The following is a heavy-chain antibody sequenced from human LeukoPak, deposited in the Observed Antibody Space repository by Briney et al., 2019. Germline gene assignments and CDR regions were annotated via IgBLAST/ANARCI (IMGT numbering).Heavy chain of an antibody. CDR3: AKERDSSSWSDY. Sequence: GGSLRLSCAASGFTFNIYAMHWVRQAPGKGLEWVAFIRYDGSDKYYADSVKGRFTISRDNSKNTLYLQMSSLRADDTAVYYCAKERDSSSWSDYWGQGTLVTVSS. V-gene: IGHV3-30*02. CDR1: GFTFNIYA. J-gene: IGHJ4*02. D-gene: IGHD6-13*01. CDR2: IRYDGSDK.